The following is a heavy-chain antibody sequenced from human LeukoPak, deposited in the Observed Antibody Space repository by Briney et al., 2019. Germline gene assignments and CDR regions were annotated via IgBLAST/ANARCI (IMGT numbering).Heavy chain of an antibody. CDR3: AKKAQYNGNYPLDY. CDR2: VRQDGSER. D-gene: IGHD1-26*01. J-gene: IGHJ4*02. V-gene: IGHV3-7*03. CDR1: GFISSSYW. Sequence: TGGSLRLSCAASGFISSSYWMSWVRQAPGKGLEWVANVRQDGSERYYGDSVKGRFTISRDNSKNTLYLQMNSLRAEDTALYFCAKKAQYNGNYPLDYWGQGTLVTVSS.